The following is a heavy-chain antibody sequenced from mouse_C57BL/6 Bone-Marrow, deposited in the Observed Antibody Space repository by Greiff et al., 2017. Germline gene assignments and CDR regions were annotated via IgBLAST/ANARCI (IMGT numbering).Heavy chain of an antibody. CDR1: GYSFTDYN. Sequence: EVKLVESGPELVKPGASVKISCKASGYSFTDYNMNWVKQSNGKSLEWIGVIYPNYGTTSYNQTFKGKATLTVDQSSSTAYMHLNSLTSEDSAVYSCALFDYGMGAMDYWGQGTSVTVSS. D-gene: IGHD1-1*01. V-gene: IGHV1-39*01. CDR2: IYPNYGTT. J-gene: IGHJ4*01. CDR3: ALFDYGMGAMDY.